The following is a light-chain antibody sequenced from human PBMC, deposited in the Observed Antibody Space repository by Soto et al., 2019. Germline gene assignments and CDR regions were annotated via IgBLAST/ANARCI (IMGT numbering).Light chain of an antibody. CDR3: QQRSNWPMYT. CDR1: QSVGSF. CDR2: DAS. V-gene: IGKV3-11*01. J-gene: IGKJ2*01. Sequence: EIVLTQSPATLSLSPGERATLSCTASQSVGSFLAWYQQKPGQAPRLLIYDASNRATGIPARFSGSGSGTDFTLTISSLEPEDFAVYYCQQRSNWPMYTFGQGTKLEIK.